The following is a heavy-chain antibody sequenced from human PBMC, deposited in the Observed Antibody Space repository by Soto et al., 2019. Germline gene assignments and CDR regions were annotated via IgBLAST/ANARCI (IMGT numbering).Heavy chain of an antibody. CDR2: IIPIFGTA. J-gene: IGHJ5*02. D-gene: IGHD3-3*01. CDR1: GGTFSSYA. Sequence: QVQLVQSGAEVKKPGSSVKVSCKASGGTFSSYAISWVRQAPGQGLEWMGGIIPIFGTANYAQKFQGRVTITADESTSTAYMELSSLRSEDTAVYYCARDLVAAAYHDFWSGSGWFDPWGQGTLVTVSS. CDR3: ARDLVAAAYHDFWSGSGWFDP. V-gene: IGHV1-69*01.